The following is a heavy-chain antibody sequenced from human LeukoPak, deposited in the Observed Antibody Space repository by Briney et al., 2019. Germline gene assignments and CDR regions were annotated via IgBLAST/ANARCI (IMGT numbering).Heavy chain of an antibody. D-gene: IGHD6-13*01. V-gene: IGHV4-59*12. CDR3: ARDSSSLNWFDP. Sequence: SETLSLTCTVSGGSISSYYWSWIRQPPGKGLEWIGYIYYSGSTNYNPSLKSRVTISVDTSKDQFSLKLSSVTAADTAVYYCARDSSSLNWFDPWGQGTLVTVSS. J-gene: IGHJ5*02. CDR1: GGSISSYY. CDR2: IYYSGST.